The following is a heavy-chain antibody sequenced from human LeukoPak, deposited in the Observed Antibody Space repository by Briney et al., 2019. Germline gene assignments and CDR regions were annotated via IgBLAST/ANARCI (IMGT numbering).Heavy chain of an antibody. CDR1: GFMFSDYG. CDR3: ARDPATVTSCFDC. Sequence: GGSLRLSCAASGFMFSDYGMHWVRQAPGKGLEWVAVIWYDGSKTYYVDSVKGRFSISRDNSKNTLYLQKSSLKVEDTAIYYCARDPATVTSCFDCWGQGTLVTVSS. J-gene: IGHJ4*02. D-gene: IGHD4-17*01. CDR2: IWYDGSKT. V-gene: IGHV3-33*01.